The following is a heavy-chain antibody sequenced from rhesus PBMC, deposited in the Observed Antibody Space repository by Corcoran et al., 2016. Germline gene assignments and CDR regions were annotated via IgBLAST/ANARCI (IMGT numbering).Heavy chain of an antibody. CDR1: GYSFTSYW. Sequence: EVQLVQSGAEVKRPGESLKISCKTSGYSFTSYWISWVRKMPGKGMEWMGVIDPSDSDSRYHPSFQGQVTISADKSISTAYLQWSRLKASDTATYYCATTLTVTTSWYFDLWGPGTPITISS. D-gene: IGHD4-23*01. CDR3: ATTLTVTTSWYFDL. J-gene: IGHJ2*01. V-gene: IGHV5-20*01. CDR2: IDPSDSDS.